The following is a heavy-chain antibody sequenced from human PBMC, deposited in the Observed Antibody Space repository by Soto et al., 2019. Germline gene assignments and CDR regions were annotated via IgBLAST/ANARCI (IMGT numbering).Heavy chain of an antibody. CDR2: INHSGST. J-gene: IGHJ4*02. Sequence: QVQLQQWGAGLLKPSETLSLTCAVYGGSFSGYYWSWIRQPPGKGLEWIGEINHSGSTNYNPSLKSRVTISVDTSKNQFSLKLSSVTAADTAVYYCARGRPFLGWLDYWGQGTLVTVSS. D-gene: IGHD6-19*01. V-gene: IGHV4-34*01. CDR3: ARGRPFLGWLDY. CDR1: GGSFSGYY.